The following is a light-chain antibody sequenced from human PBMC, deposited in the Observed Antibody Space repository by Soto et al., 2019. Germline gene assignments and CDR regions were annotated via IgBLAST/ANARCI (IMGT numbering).Light chain of an antibody. V-gene: IGLV1-51*01. CDR1: SSNIGNNY. CDR3: GTWDSSLSAVV. CDR2: DSN. J-gene: IGLJ2*01. Sequence: QSVLTQPPSVSAAPGQKVTISCSGSSSNIGNNYVSWYQQLPGTAPKLLIYDSNKRPSGIPDRFSGSKSGTSATLGITGFQTGDEADYYCGTWDSSLSAVVFGGGTKLTVL.